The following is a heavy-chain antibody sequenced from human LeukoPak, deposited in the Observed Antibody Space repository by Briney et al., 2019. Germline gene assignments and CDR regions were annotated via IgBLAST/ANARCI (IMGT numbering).Heavy chain of an antibody. Sequence: SETLSLTCTVSGYSISSGYYWGWIRQPPGKGLEWIGSIYHSGSTYYNPSLKSRVTISVDTSKNQFSLKLSSVTAADTAVYYCARGGFYGDFNWFDPWGQGTLVTVSS. CDR2: IYHSGST. CDR3: ARGGFYGDFNWFDP. D-gene: IGHD4-17*01. CDR1: GYSISSGYY. V-gene: IGHV4-38-2*02. J-gene: IGHJ5*02.